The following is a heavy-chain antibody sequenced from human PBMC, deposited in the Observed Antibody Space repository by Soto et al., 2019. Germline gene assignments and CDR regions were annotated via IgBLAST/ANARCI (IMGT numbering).Heavy chain of an antibody. CDR1: GFTFSSYA. CDR3: AGTGEYDYYYYGMDV. Sequence: QVQLVESGGGVVQPGRSLRLSCAASGFTFSSYAMHWVRQAPGKGLEWVAVISYDGSNKYYADSVKGRFTISRDNSKNALYLQMNSLRAEDTAVYYCAGTGEYDYYYYGMDVWGQGTTVTVSS. V-gene: IGHV3-30-3*01. J-gene: IGHJ6*02. D-gene: IGHD3-10*01. CDR2: ISYDGSNK.